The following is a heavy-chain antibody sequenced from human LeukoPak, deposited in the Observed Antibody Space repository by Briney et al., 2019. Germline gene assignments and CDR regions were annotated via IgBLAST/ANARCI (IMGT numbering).Heavy chain of an antibody. J-gene: IGHJ4*02. CDR3: ASHRRSHGSEY. V-gene: IGHV4-59*01. Sequence: SETLSLTCTVSGGSFEHYFWSWIRQPPGKGLEWIGYVYYSGSTDYSPSLKSRLTISADTSENQLSLKLNSVTAADTAVYYCASHRRSHGSEYWGQGTLVTVSS. CDR1: GGSFEHYF. D-gene: IGHD3-10*01. CDR2: VYYSGST.